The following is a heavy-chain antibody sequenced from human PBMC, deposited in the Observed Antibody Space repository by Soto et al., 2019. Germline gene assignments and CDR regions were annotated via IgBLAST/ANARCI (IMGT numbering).Heavy chain of an antibody. Sequence: QVQLVQSGAEVKKPGASVKVSCKASGYTFTSYYMHCVRQAHGQGLEWLVIITPSGGSTSYAQKFQGRVTMTRDTSTRTVSMELSSLRSEDTAVYYCARDGEKDCSSTSCYSGSWFDPWGQGTLVTVSS. V-gene: IGHV1-46*03. CDR1: GYTFTSYY. J-gene: IGHJ5*02. CDR2: ITPSGGST. D-gene: IGHD2-2*01. CDR3: ARDGEKDCSSTSCYSGSWFDP.